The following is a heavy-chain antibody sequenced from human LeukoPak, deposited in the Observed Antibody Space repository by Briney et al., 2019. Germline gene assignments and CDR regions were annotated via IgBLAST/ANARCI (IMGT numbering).Heavy chain of an antibody. Sequence: GGSLRLSCAASGFTFSSYSMNWVRQAPGKGLEGVSSISSSSYIYYADSVKGRFTISRDNVKNSLYLQMNSLRAEDTAVYYCASNLGFGELSPDYWGQGTLVTVSS. D-gene: IGHD3-10*01. J-gene: IGHJ4*02. CDR1: GFTFSSYS. V-gene: IGHV3-21*01. CDR3: ASNLGFGELSPDY. CDR2: ISSSSYI.